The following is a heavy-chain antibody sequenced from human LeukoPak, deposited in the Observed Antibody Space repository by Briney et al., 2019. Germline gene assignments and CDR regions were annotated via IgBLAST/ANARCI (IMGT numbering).Heavy chain of an antibody. CDR1: GGSFSGYY. J-gene: IGHJ5*02. D-gene: IGHD3-10*01. CDR2: INHSGST. Sequence: SETLSLTCAVYGGSFSGYYWSWIRQPPGKGLEWIGEINHSGSTNYNPSLKSRVTISVDTSKNQFSLKLSSVTAADTAVYYCARHLRSGQINWFDPWGQGTLVTVSS. V-gene: IGHV4-34*01. CDR3: ARHLRSGQINWFDP.